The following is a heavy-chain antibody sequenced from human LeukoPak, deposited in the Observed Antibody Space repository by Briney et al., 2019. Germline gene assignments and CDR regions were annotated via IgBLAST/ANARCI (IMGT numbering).Heavy chain of an antibody. CDR3: ARVSYDSSGYYGDY. D-gene: IGHD3-22*01. J-gene: IGHJ4*02. CDR1: GYSISSGYY. V-gene: IGHV4-61*02. Sequence: PSETLSLTCAVSGYSISSGYYWSWIRQPAGKGLEWIGRIYTSGSTNYNPSLKSRVTISVDTSKNQFSLKLSSVTAADTAVYYCARVSYDSSGYYGDYWGQGTLVTVSS. CDR2: IYTSGST.